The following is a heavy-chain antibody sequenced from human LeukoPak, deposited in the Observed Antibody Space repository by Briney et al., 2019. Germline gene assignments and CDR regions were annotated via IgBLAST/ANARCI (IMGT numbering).Heavy chain of an antibody. Sequence: PSETLSLTCTVTGGSISGYHWNWIRLSPGKGLEWIANIFYTGNADYNPSLESRVTISVDTSKNEISLILTSVTAADTAIYYCARKTYCGGGRCYGENWFDPWGQGTLFTVSS. CDR2: IFYTGNA. CDR3: ARKTYCGGGRCYGENWFDP. D-gene: IGHD2-15*01. CDR1: GGSISGYH. V-gene: IGHV4-59*08. J-gene: IGHJ5*02.